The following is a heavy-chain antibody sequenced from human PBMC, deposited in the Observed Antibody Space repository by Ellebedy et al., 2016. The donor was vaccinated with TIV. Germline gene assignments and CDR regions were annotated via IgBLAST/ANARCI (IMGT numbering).Heavy chain of an antibody. CDR2: INTRGGST. V-gene: IGHV1-46*01. D-gene: IGHD1-26*01. CDR3: SRGGGYCGRFDP. Sequence: GESLKISCKASGYTLTSYYMHWVRHAPGQGLEWMGLINTRGGSTTYAQKFQGRVTMTRDTSTSTVYMELSSRRSEDTAVYYCSRGGGYCGRFDPWGQGTLVTVSS. CDR1: GYTLTSYY. J-gene: IGHJ5*02.